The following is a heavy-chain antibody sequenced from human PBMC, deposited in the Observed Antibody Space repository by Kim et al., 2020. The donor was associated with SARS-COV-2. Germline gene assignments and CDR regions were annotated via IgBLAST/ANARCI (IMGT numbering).Heavy chain of an antibody. J-gene: IGHJ4*02. V-gene: IGHV4-61*02. CDR3: ASEGAVGFDY. D-gene: IGHD6-19*01. CDR2: ST. Sequence: STNSNPSLKSRVTISVDTSKNQFSLKLSSVTAADTAVYYCASEGAVGFDYWGQGTLVTVSS.